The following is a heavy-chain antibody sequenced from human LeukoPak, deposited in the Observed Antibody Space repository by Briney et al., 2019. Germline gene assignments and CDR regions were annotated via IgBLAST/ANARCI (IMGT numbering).Heavy chain of an antibody. V-gene: IGHV1-18*01. CDR2: ISAYNGNT. J-gene: IGHJ5*02. CDR3: ARDGQGLLWFGGFDNWFDP. Sequence: ASVKVSCKASGYTFTSYGISWVRQAPGQGLEWMGWISAYNGNTNYAQKLQGRVTMTTDTSTSTAYMELRSLRSDDTAVYYCARDGQGLLWFGGFDNWFDPWGQGTLVTVSS. CDR1: GYTFTSYG. D-gene: IGHD3-10*01.